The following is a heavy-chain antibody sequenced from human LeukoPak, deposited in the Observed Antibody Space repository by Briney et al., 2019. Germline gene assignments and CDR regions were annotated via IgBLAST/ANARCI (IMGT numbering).Heavy chain of an antibody. CDR1: GGSISSSPCY. D-gene: IGHD1-14*01. J-gene: IGHJ4*02. Sequence: SETLSLTCTVSGGSISSSPCYWGWIRQPSGKGLEWFGTICSGGSTYYNPSLKSRVTISVDTSKNQFSLKLSSLTAADTAVYYCVKDRGNHVTDYWGQGTLVTVSS. V-gene: IGHV4-39*07. CDR2: ICSGGST. CDR3: VKDRGNHVTDY.